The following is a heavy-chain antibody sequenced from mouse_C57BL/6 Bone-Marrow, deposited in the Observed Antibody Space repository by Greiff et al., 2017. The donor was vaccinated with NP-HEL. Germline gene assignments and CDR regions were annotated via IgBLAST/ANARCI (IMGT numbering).Heavy chain of an antibody. CDR3: ARDPIYYGNYVWFAY. D-gene: IGHD2-1*01. Sequence: EVQLQESGPGLVKPSQSLSLTCSVTGYSITSGYYWNWIRQFPVNKLEWMGYISYDGSNNYNPSLKNRISITRDTSKNQFFLKLNSVTTEDTATYYCARDPIYYGNYVWFAYWGQGTLVTVSA. J-gene: IGHJ3*01. V-gene: IGHV3-6*01. CDR2: ISYDGSN. CDR1: GYSITSGYY.